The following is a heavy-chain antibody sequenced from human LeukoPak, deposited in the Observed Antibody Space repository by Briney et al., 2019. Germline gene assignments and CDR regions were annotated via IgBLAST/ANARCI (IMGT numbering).Heavy chain of an antibody. CDR3: ATSGLSRFGF. V-gene: IGHV3-23*01. CDR1: GFTFTTYW. J-gene: IGHJ4*02. D-gene: IGHD2/OR15-2a*01. Sequence: GGSLRLSCAASGFTFTTYWMGWVRQAPGKGLEWVSAFSGSGGSTYYADSVKGRFTISRDNSKNTLYLQMNSLRAEDTAVYYCATSGLSRFGFWGQGTLVTVSS. CDR2: FSGSGGST.